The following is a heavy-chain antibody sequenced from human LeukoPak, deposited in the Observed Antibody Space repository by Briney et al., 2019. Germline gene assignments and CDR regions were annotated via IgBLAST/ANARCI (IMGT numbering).Heavy chain of an antibody. CDR2: IYNSGST. CDR1: GGSISSYY. J-gene: IGHJ4*02. V-gene: IGHV4-59*08. CDR3: ARMTTVKGVDY. Sequence: SETLCLTCAASGGSISSYYWSWIRQPPGKGLEWVGDIYNSGSTNYNPAIMCRVNTSVATSKHQYSLKLSAAAVEDTAVYYCARMTTVKGVDYWGQGTPVTVSS. D-gene: IGHD4-17*01.